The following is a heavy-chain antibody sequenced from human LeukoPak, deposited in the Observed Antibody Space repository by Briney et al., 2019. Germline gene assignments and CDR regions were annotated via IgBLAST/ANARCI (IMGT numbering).Heavy chain of an antibody. CDR2: IIPILGIA. Sequence: GASVKVSCKASGGTFSSYAISWVRQAPGQGLEWMGRIIPILGIANYAQKFQGRVTITADKSTSTAYMELSSLRSEDTAVYYCACLDGARIGVVVITTSGYWGQGTLVTVSS. J-gene: IGHJ4*02. CDR3: ACLDGARIGVVVITTSGY. CDR1: GGTFSSYA. D-gene: IGHD3-22*01. V-gene: IGHV1-69*04.